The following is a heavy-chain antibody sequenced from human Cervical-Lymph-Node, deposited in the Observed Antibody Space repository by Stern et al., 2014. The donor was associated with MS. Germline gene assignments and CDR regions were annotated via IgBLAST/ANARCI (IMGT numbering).Heavy chain of an antibody. Sequence: QVQLQESGPGLVKPSETLSLTCSVSGGSISRSTYYWGWIRQPPGKGLEWIGSIYYSGTTYYNPSLKSRVTIDTSTNQLPLRLSSVTAADTAVYYCARHDGWLPHYWSQGTLVTVSS. CDR2: IYYSGTT. J-gene: IGHJ4*02. CDR1: GGSISRSTYY. CDR3: ARHDGWLPHY. D-gene: IGHD5-12*01. V-gene: IGHV4-39*01.